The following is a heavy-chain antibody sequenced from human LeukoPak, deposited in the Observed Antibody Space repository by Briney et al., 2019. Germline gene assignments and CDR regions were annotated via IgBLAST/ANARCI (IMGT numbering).Heavy chain of an antibody. V-gene: IGHV4-39*01. D-gene: IGHD6-13*01. CDR3: ALVPDFDY. CDR2: IYYSGST. CDR1: GGSISSSSYY. J-gene: IGHJ4*02. Sequence: PSETLSLTRTVSGGSISSSSYYWGWIRQPPGKGLEWIGSIYYSGSTYYNPSLKSRVTISVDTSKNQFSLKLSSVTAADTAVYYCALVPDFDYWGQGTLVTVSS.